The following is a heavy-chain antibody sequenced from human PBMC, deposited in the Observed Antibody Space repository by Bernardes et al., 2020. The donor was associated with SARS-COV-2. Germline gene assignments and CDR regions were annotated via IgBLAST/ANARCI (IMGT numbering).Heavy chain of an antibody. CDR1: GFVFSDYS. V-gene: IGHV3-64*02. J-gene: IGHJ1*01. Sequence: GGPLLLSCAASGFVFSDYSMHWVRQAPGQGLEYVSGISGNGDRTYYADSVDGRFTISRDSLMKTVFLQMGRLRPEDMAVYYCARGAFVLVNAIPSEYFPHWGQGALVTVSS. CDR2: ISGNGDRT. D-gene: IGHD2-21*01. CDR3: ARGAFVLVNAIPSEYFPH.